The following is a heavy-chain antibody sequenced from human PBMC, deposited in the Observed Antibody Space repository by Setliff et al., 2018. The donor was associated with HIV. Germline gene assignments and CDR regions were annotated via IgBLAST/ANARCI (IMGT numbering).Heavy chain of an antibody. CDR1: GYSLAGYP. Sequence: EASVKVSCKTSGYSLAGYPLHWVRQAPGQGLEWMGIINCENGDTTYAQNFKDRVTVTRDTSTSTVYMDLSSLRPEDTAVYYCARETQTGTGSYLNWGQGTLVTVSS. V-gene: IGHV1-46*01. J-gene: IGHJ4*02. CDR2: INCENGDT. CDR3: ARETQTGTGSYLN. D-gene: IGHD3-10*01.